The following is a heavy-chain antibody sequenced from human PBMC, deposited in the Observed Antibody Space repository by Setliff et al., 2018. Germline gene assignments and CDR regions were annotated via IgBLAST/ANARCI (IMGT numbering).Heavy chain of an antibody. CDR3: ARRLPYFGMDV. Sequence: GESLKISCAASGFVFGTYGMHWVRQAPGKGLDWVASVRFDGSYKVYADSVKGRFTISRDNSENTLFLQMTSLRPEDTAVYYCARRLPYFGMDVWGQGTTVTAP. J-gene: IGHJ6*02. D-gene: IGHD2-15*01. CDR2: VRFDGSYK. V-gene: IGHV3-30*02. CDR1: GFVFGTYG.